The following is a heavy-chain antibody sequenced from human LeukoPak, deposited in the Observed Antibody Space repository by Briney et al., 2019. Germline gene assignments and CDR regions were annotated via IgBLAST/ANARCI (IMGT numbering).Heavy chain of an antibody. J-gene: IGHJ4*02. Sequence: SETLSLTCTVSGGSISSYYWSWIRQPPGKGLEWIGYIYYTGSTNYNPSLMSRVTISVDTSKNQFSLKLSSVTAADTAVYYCARVRGNYFPDYWGQGTLVTVSS. V-gene: IGHV4-59*01. CDR3: ARVRGNYFPDY. CDR2: IYYTGST. D-gene: IGHD4-11*01. CDR1: GGSISSYY.